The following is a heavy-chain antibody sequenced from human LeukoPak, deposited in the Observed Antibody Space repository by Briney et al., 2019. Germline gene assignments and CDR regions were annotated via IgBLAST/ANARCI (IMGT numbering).Heavy chain of an antibody. CDR3: ARDLGYTSSSPFWYFDL. CDR1: GYSISSGFY. CDR2: IYHSGST. V-gene: IGHV4-38-2*02. Sequence: SETLSLTCAVSGYSISSGFYWGWIRRPPGKGLEWIGSIYHSGSTYFNPSLKSRVTISVDTSKNQFSLKLSSVTAADTAVYYCARDLGYTSSSPFWYFDLWDRGTLVTVSS. D-gene: IGHD6-6*01. J-gene: IGHJ2*01.